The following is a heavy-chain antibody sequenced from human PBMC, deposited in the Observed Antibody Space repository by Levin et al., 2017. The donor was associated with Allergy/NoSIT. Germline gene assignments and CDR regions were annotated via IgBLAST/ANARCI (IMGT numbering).Heavy chain of an antibody. CDR1: GYTFTGYY. CDR2: INPNSGGT. Sequence: ASVKVSCKASGYTFTGYYMHWVRQAPGQGLEWMGWINPNSGGTNYAQKFQGWVTMTRDTSISTAYMELSRLRSDDTAVYYCARGRYSSSWYGPGYYYYGMDVWGQGTTVTVSS. CDR3: ARGRYSSSWYGPGYYYYGMDV. D-gene: IGHD6-13*01. J-gene: IGHJ6*02. V-gene: IGHV1-2*04.